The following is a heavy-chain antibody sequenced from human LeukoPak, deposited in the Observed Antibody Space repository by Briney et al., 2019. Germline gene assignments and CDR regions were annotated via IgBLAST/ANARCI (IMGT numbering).Heavy chain of an antibody. CDR3: ARYYDGSGQDDCFDY. CDR1: GFTFSSNW. V-gene: IGHV3-7*01. CDR2: VNQDGGEE. D-gene: IGHD3-22*01. Sequence: PGGSLRLSCAASGFTFSSNWMSWVRQAPGKGLQWVANVNQDGGEEYYVDSVKGRFTISRDNAKSSMYLQMNSLRAEDTAVYYCARYYDGSGQDDCFDYWGQGTLVTVSS. J-gene: IGHJ4*02.